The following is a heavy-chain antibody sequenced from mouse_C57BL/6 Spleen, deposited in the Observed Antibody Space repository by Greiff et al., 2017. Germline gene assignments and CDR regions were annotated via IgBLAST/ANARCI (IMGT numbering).Heavy chain of an antibody. Sequence: EVQLQESGPGLVKPSQSLSLTCSVTGYSITSGYSWNWIRQFPGNKLEWQGYISYDGSNNYNPSLKNRIAITRDTSKNQFFLKLNSLTTEDTATYYCARADYYGSTYFDYWGQGTTLTVSS. CDR3: ARADYYGSTYFDY. D-gene: IGHD1-1*01. CDR1: GYSITSGYS. V-gene: IGHV3-6*01. CDR2: ISYDGSN. J-gene: IGHJ2*01.